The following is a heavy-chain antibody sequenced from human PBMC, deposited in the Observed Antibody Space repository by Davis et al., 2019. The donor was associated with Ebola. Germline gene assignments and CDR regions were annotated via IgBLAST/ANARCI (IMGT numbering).Heavy chain of an antibody. V-gene: IGHV1-8*01. Sequence: ASVKVSCKASGYTFTSYDINWVRQATGQGLECMGWMNPNSGNTGYAQKFQGRVTMTEDTSTDTAYMELSSLRSEDTAVYYCARASHCSSTSCYLSYYYYGMDVWGQGTTVTVSS. CDR2: MNPNSGNT. J-gene: IGHJ6*02. CDR1: GYTFTSYD. D-gene: IGHD2-2*01. CDR3: ARASHCSSTSCYLSYYYYGMDV.